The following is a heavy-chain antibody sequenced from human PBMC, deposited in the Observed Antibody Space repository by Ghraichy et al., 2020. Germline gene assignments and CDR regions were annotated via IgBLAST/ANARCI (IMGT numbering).Heavy chain of an antibody. Sequence: SETLSLTCAVYGGSFSGYYWSWIRQPPGKGLEWIGEINHSGSTNYNPSLKSRVTISVDTSKNQFSLKLSSVTAADTAVYYCARIYSSSRGDYWGQGTLVTVSS. CDR1: GGSFSGYY. CDR2: INHSGST. J-gene: IGHJ4*02. D-gene: IGHD6-6*01. CDR3: ARIYSSSRGDY. V-gene: IGHV4-34*01.